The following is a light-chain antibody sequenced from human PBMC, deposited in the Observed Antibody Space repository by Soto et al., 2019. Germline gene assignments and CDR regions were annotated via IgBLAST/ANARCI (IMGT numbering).Light chain of an antibody. CDR1: SSDVGAYKY. CDR2: EVT. CDR3: TSYVGNDIWV. V-gene: IGLV2-8*01. J-gene: IGLJ3*02. Sequence: QSALTQPPSASGSPGQSVTISCTGTSSDVGAYKYVSWYQQYPGKAPKLMIYEVTKRPSGVPDRFSGSKSGNTASLTVSGHQAEDAADYYCTSYVGNDIWVFGGGTKLTVL.